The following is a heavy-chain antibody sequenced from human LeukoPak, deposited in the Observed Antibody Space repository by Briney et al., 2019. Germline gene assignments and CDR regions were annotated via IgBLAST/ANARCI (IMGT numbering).Heavy chain of an antibody. Sequence: GASVKVSCMVSGDTLTEISIHWVRQTPGKGLEWMGGLHPEDREVIYAQKFQGRVTMTEDSSTDTAYMDLRSLRSEDTAVYYCATAEQLVWGQGTLVTVSS. V-gene: IGHV1-24*01. CDR1: GDTLTEIS. J-gene: IGHJ4*02. D-gene: IGHD6-6*01. CDR3: ATAEQLV. CDR2: LHPEDREV.